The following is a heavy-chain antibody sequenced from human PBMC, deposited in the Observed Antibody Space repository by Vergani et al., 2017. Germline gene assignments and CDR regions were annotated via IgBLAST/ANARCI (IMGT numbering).Heavy chain of an antibody. D-gene: IGHD1-26*01. J-gene: IGHJ6*02. CDR2: IYPDDSDT. V-gene: IGHV5-51*01. Sequence: VQVVQSGAEVKKSGASVKVSCKTSGYTFSNYYMHWVRQAPGQGLEWMGIIYPDDSDTRYSPSFQGQVTISADKSISTAYLQWSSLKASDTAIYYCARQFSWSGSSHYGMDVWGQGTTVTVSS. CDR3: ARQFSWSGSSHYGMDV. CDR1: GYTFSNYY.